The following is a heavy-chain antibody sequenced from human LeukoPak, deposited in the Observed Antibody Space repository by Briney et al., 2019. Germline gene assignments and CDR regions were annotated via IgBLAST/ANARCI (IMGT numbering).Heavy chain of an antibody. CDR2: ISYDGSNK. Sequence: GGSLRLSCAASGFTFSSYAMHWVRQAPGKGLEWVAVISYDGSNKYYADSVKGRFTISRDNSKNTLYLQMNSLRAEDTAVYYCARDFQYSGYELGTVDGWGQGTLVTVSS. D-gene: IGHD5-12*01. CDR3: ARDFQYSGYELGTVDG. J-gene: IGHJ4*02. V-gene: IGHV3-30-3*01. CDR1: GFTFSSYA.